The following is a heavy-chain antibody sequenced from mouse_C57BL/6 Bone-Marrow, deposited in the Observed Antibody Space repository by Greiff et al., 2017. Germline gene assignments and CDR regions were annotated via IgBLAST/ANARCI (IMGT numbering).Heavy chain of an antibody. J-gene: IGHJ4*01. CDR3: ARSAYYSNYLYAMDY. D-gene: IGHD2-5*01. CDR1: GYTFTSYW. CDR2: IYPSDSET. V-gene: IGHV1-61*01. Sequence: QVQLQQSGAELVRPGSSVKLSCKASGYTFTSYWMDWVKQRPGQGLEWIGNIYPSDSETHYNQKFKDKATLTVDKSSSTAYMQLSSLTSEDSAVYYCARSAYYSNYLYAMDYWGQGTSVTVSS.